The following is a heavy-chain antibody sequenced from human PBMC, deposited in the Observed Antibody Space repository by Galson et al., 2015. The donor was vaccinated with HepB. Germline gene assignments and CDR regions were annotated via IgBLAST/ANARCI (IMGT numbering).Heavy chain of an antibody. CDR2: INAGNGNT. CDR1: GYTFTSYA. Sequence: SVKVSCKASGYTFTSYAMHWVRQAPGQRLEWMGWINAGNGNTKYSQKFQGRVTITRDTSASTAYMELSSLRSEDTAVYYCARGGLRYFDWLLRYWGQGTLVTVSS. V-gene: IGHV1-3*01. J-gene: IGHJ4*02. CDR3: ARGGLRYFDWLLRY. D-gene: IGHD3-9*01.